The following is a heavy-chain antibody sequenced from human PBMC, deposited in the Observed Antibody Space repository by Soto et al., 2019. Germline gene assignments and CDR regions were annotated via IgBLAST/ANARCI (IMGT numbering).Heavy chain of an antibody. Sequence: QVQLVESGGGVVQPGRSLRLSCAASGFTFRNYGIHWVRQAPGKGLEWVAVKSYDGDNEYYADSVKGRFTISRDNSKNTLYLQMNTLRAEDTAVYYCAKDVRIGVPANYFYYYAMDVWGQGTTVTVSS. D-gene: IGHD6-19*01. CDR2: KSYDGDNE. CDR3: AKDVRIGVPANYFYYYAMDV. V-gene: IGHV3-30*18. CDR1: GFTFRNYG. J-gene: IGHJ6*02.